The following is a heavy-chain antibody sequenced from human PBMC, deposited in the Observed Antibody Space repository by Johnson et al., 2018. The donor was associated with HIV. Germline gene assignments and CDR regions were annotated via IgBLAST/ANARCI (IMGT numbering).Heavy chain of an antibody. D-gene: IGHD1-26*01. Sequence: QVQLVESGGGVVQPGRSLRLSCTASGFTFSTYALHWVRQAPGEGLEWVAVISYDGVNQHYADSVMRRFTVSSDNSKNTLYLQMTSLRTEDTAVYYCARGGFDIVGGTIGWSAFDIWGQGTMVTVSS. J-gene: IGHJ3*02. CDR1: GFTFSTYA. V-gene: IGHV3-30*04. CDR2: ISYDGVNQ. CDR3: ARGGFDIVGGTIGWSAFDI.